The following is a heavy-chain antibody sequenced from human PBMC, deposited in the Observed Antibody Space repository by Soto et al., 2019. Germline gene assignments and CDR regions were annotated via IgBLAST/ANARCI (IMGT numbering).Heavy chain of an antibody. V-gene: IGHV4-34*01. CDR1: GGSFSGYY. CDR2: INHSGST. CDR3: ARAGSSPDPYYYYMDV. Sequence: QVQLQQWGAGLLKPSETLSLTCAVYGGSFSGYYWSWIRQPPGKGLEWIGEINHSGSTNYNPSLKSRVTISVGTSKNQFSLKLSSVTAADTAVYYCARAGSSPDPYYYYMDVWGKGTTVTVSS. D-gene: IGHD6-6*01. J-gene: IGHJ6*03.